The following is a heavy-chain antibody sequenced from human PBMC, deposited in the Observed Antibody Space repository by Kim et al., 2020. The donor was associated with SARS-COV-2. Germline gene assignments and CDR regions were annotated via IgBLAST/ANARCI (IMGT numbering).Heavy chain of an antibody. CDR1: GYTFTGYY. Sequence: ASVKVSCKASGYTFTGYYMHWVRQAPGQGLEWMGWINPNSGGTNYAQKFQGRVTMTRDTSISTAYMELSRLRSDDTAVYYCAIPDLPITMVRGADAFDIWGQGTMVTVSS. V-gene: IGHV1-2*02. J-gene: IGHJ3*02. D-gene: IGHD3-10*01. CDR2: INPNSGGT. CDR3: AIPDLPITMVRGADAFDI.